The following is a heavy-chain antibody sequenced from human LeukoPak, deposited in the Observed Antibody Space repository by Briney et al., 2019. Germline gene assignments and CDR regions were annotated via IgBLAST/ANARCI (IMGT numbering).Heavy chain of an antibody. D-gene: IGHD1-20*01. CDR1: GYTFTGYY. CDR2: INPNSGGT. Sequence: ASVKVSCKASGYTFTGYYMHWVRQAPGQGLEWMGWINPNSGGTNYAQKFQGRVTMTRDTSTSTVYMELSSLRSEDTAVYYCARTYNWNDGYFDSWGQGTLVTVSS. CDR3: ARTYNWNDGYFDS. J-gene: IGHJ4*02. V-gene: IGHV1-2*02.